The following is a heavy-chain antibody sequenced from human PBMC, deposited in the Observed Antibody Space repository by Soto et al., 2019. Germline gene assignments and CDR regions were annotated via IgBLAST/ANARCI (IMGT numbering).Heavy chain of an antibody. CDR1: EFTFSSYA. J-gene: IGHJ1*01. CDR2: ISGSGGST. Sequence: PVWSLRLSCSSSEFTFSSYAMSGFRQAPGQGLEWVSAISGSGGSTYYTDSVKGRFTMSRDKSTNTLYLQMNNLRAEDTAVYYYAKLSGNKTMNGYSLWGQRSLVSV. V-gene: IGHV3-23*01. CDR3: AKLSGNKTMNGYSL. D-gene: IGHD3-22*01.